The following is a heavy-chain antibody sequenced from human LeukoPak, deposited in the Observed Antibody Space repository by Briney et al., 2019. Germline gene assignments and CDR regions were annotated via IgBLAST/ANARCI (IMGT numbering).Heavy chain of an antibody. Sequence: GGSLRLSCAASGFTFYTYGMHWVRQAPGKGLEYVSGIGPDGGTTYYANSVKGRFTISRDNSKNMLYLQMSSLTADDVAVYYCARGAQLTDYWGQGTLVTVSS. V-gene: IGHV3-64*01. D-gene: IGHD6-13*01. J-gene: IGHJ4*02. CDR1: GFTFYTYG. CDR2: IGPDGGTT. CDR3: ARGAQLTDY.